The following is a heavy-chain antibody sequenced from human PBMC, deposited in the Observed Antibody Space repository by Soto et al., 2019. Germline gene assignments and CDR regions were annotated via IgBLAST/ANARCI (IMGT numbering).Heavy chain of an antibody. CDR2: VYFSGNT. Sequence: SETLSLTCTVPGGSLSSYYWTWIRQSPGKGLEWIGYVYFSGNTNYNPSLKSRVTISIDTSKNQFSLRLASVTAADTAFYYCGSVRPSGYVLSWGQGTLVTVSS. V-gene: IGHV4-59*01. CDR3: GSVRPSGYVLS. D-gene: IGHD6-25*01. J-gene: IGHJ5*02. CDR1: GGSLSSYY.